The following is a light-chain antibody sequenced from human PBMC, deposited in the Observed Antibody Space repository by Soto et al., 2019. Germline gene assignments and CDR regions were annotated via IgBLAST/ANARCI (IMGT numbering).Light chain of an antibody. Sequence: QAVVTQPPSVSGAPGQRVTISCTGSSSNIGAGHVVHWYQQFPGRAPNLLIYGSSNRPSGVPDRFSGSKSGTSASLAITGLQAEDEADDYCQSYDNTLSASVFGGGTKVTVL. CDR3: QSYDNTLSASV. CDR1: SSNIGAGHV. J-gene: IGLJ2*01. CDR2: GSS. V-gene: IGLV1-40*01.